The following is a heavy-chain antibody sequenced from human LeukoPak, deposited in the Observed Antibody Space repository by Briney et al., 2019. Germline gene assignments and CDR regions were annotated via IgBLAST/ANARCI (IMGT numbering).Heavy chain of an antibody. CDR1: GFTFSSYY. Sequence: GGSLRLSCAASGFTFSSYYMRWVRQAPGKGLVWLSRINTDGSTTVYADSVKGRFTISRDNAKNSLYLQMNSLRAEDTAVYYCARIETIGYQLLSGGANWFDPWGQGTLVTVSS. CDR2: INTDGSTT. D-gene: IGHD2-2*01. J-gene: IGHJ5*02. V-gene: IGHV3-74*01. CDR3: ARIETIGYQLLSGGANWFDP.